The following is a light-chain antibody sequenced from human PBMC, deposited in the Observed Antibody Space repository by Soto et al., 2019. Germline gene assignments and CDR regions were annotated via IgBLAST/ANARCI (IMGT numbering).Light chain of an antibody. CDR3: QQRSNWPPRIT. Sequence: ESVLTQYPATLALSPGERATLSCRGSQSVSSYLAWYQQKPGQAPRLLIYDASNRATGIPARFSGSGSGTDFTLTISSLEPEDFAVYYCQQRSNWPPRITFGQGTRLEIK. CDR1: QSVSSY. V-gene: IGKV3-11*01. J-gene: IGKJ5*01. CDR2: DAS.